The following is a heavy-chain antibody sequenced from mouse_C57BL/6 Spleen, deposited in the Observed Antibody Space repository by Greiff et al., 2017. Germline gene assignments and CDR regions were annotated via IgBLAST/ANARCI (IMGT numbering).Heavy chain of an antibody. V-gene: IGHV5-12*01. Sequence: EVKVEESGGGLVQPGGSLKLSCAASGFTFSDYYMYWVRQTPEKRLEWVAYISNGGGSTYYPDTVKGRFTISRDNAKNTLYLQMSRLKSEDTAMYYCARQRERAMDYWGQGTSVTVSS. J-gene: IGHJ4*01. CDR1: GFTFSDYY. CDR3: ARQRERAMDY. CDR2: ISNGGGST.